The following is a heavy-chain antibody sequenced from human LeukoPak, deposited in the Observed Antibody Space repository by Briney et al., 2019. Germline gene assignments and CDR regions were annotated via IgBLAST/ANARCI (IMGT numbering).Heavy chain of an antibody. V-gene: IGHV4-39*01. D-gene: IGHD6-25*01. CDR1: GGSISPISSSTYY. CDR3: ARQLPTAAADTRGYFDY. CDR2: LFYGENT. Sequence: SETLSLTCTVSGGSISPISSSTYYWGWIRQAPGKALDWIGSLFYGENTHYNPFLKSRATLSVDASNNQFSLKLTSVTAADAAVYFCARQLPTAAADTRGYFDYWGQGTVVTVSS. J-gene: IGHJ4*02.